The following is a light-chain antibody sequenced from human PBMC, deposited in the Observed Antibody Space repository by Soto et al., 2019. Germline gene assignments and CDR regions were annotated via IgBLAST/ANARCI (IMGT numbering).Light chain of an antibody. Sequence: ELVFTQAPGTLSLSPVERATLSCMASQSVSSYLAWYQQKPGQAPRLLIYDASNRATGIPARFSGSGSGTEFTLTISSLQSEDVAFYYCQQYNDWPPITFGQGTRLEIK. CDR1: QSVSSY. J-gene: IGKJ5*01. CDR3: QQYNDWPPIT. V-gene: IGKV3D-15*01. CDR2: DAS.